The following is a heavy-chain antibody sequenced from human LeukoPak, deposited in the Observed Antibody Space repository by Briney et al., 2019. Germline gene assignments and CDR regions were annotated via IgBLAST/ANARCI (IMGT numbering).Heavy chain of an antibody. D-gene: IGHD3-9*01. J-gene: IGHJ4*02. CDR3: ARGPYYDILTGPDY. CDR1: GFTFSSYA. Sequence: PGGSLRLSCAASGFTFSSYAMHWVRQAPGKGLEWVAVISYDGSNKYYADPVKGRFTISRDNSKNTLYMQMNSLRAEDTAVYYCARGPYYDILTGPDYWGQGTLVTVSS. CDR2: ISYDGSNK. V-gene: IGHV3-30*04.